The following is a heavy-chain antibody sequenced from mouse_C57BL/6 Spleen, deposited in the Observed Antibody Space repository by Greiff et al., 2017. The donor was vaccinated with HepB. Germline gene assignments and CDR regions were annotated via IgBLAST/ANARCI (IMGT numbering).Heavy chain of an antibody. CDR3: ARNYDYDGCFAY. Sequence: QVQLKQSGPELVKPGASVKISCKASGYAFSSSWMNWVKQRPGKGLEWIGRIYPGDGDTNYNGKFKGKATLTADKSSSTAYMQLSSLTSEDSAVYFCARNYDYDGCFAYWGQGTLVTVSA. CDR2: IYPGDGDT. J-gene: IGHJ3*01. CDR1: GYAFSSSW. D-gene: IGHD2-4*01. V-gene: IGHV1-82*01.